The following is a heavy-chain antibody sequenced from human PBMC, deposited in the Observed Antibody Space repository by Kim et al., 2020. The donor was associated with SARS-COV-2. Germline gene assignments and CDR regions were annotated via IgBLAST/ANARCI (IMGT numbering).Heavy chain of an antibody. D-gene: IGHD3-10*01. J-gene: IGHJ4*02. V-gene: IGHV1-18*01. CDR3: ARDLSPDYYGSGSYGY. CDR1: GYTFTSYG. Sequence: ASVKVSCKASGYTFTSYGISWVRQAPGQGLEWMGWISAYNGNTNYAQKLQGRVTMTTDTSTSTAYMELRSLRSDDTAVYYCARDLSPDYYGSGSYGYWGQGTLVTVSS. CDR2: ISAYNGNT.